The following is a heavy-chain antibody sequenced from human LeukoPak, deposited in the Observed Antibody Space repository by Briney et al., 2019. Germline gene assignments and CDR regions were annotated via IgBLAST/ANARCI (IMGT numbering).Heavy chain of an antibody. J-gene: IGHJ4*02. CDR1: GYTFTGYY. D-gene: IGHD5-12*01. V-gene: IGHV1-2*02. Sequence: ASVKVSCKASGYTFTGYYMHWVRQAPGQGLEWMGWINPNSGGTNYAQKLQGRVTMTRDTSISTAYMELSRLRSDDTAVYYCARSRGVATRSYYFDYWGQGTLVTVSS. CDR2: INPNSGGT. CDR3: ARSRGVATRSYYFDY.